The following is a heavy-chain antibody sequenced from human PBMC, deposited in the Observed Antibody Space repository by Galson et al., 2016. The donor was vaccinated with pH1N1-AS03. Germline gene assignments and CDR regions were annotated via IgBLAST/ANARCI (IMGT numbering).Heavy chain of an antibody. V-gene: IGHV1-18*01. D-gene: IGHD2-15*01. CDR1: GYTFTNYG. CDR2: ITSINGYT. J-gene: IGHJ4*02. Sequence: SVKVSCKASGYTFTNYGVSWVRQAPGQGLEWMGGITSINGYTTYAQKLQDRVTMTRDTSTSTAYMELTWLTSDDTAVYYCARAGIVETEMIRCGGGCYSNDYWGQGTLVTVPS. CDR3: ARAGIVETEMIRCGGGCYSNDY.